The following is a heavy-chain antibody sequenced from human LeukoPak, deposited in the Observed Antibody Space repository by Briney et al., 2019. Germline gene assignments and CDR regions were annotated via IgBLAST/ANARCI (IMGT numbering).Heavy chain of an antibody. V-gene: IGHV3-74*01. CDR1: GFTFSSYW. CDR3: VRDSSSLY. J-gene: IGHJ4*02. Sequence: PGGSLRLSCAASGFTFSSYWMHWVRQAPRKGLVWVSRINTDGSSTSYADSVKGRFTISRDNAKNTLYLQMNSLRAEDTAVYYCVRDSSSLYWGQGTLVTVSS. CDR2: INTDGSST. D-gene: IGHD6-6*01.